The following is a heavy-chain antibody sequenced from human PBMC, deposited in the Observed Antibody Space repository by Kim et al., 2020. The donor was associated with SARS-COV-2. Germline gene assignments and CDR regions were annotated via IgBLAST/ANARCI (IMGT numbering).Heavy chain of an antibody. Sequence: GGSLRLSCAASGFTVSSNYMSWVRQAPGKGLEWVSVIYSGGSTYYADSVKGRFTISRDNSKNTLYLQMISLRAEDTAVYYCARWRRRIQLWLQDCGMDVWAQETTDTVSS. CDR1: GFTVSSNY. V-gene: IGHV3-53*01. CDR2: IYSGGST. J-gene: IGHJ6*02. D-gene: IGHD5-18*01. CDR3: ARWRRRIQLWLQDCGMDV.